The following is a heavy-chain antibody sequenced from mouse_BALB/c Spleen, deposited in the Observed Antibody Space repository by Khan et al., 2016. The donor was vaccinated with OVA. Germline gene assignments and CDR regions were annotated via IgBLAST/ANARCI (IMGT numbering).Heavy chain of an antibody. Sequence: VQLQQSGAELVKPGASVKLSCKASGYTFTSYDINWVRQRPEQGLEWIGWMFPVDGSTKYNENFKGKATLTTDKSSSTAYMQLSRLTSEDSGAYFCARGGYGGFAYWGQGTLVTVSA. J-gene: IGHJ3*01. V-gene: IGHV1-85*01. CDR1: GYTFTSYD. CDR3: ARGGYGGFAY. D-gene: IGHD2-14*01. CDR2: MFPVDGST.